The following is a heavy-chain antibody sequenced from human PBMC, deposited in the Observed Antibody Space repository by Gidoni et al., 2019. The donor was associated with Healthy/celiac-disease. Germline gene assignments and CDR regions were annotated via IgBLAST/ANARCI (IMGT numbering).Heavy chain of an antibody. CDR2: IYYSGST. J-gene: IGHJ4*02. V-gene: IGHV4-30-4*01. Sequence: QVQLQESGPGLVKPSQTLSLTCTVPGGSISSGDYYWSWIRQPPGKGLEWIGYIYYSGSTYYNPSLKSRVTISVDTSKNQFSLKLSSVTAADTAVYYCASNNFYYDSSEYYFDYWGQGTLVTVSS. D-gene: IGHD3-22*01. CDR3: ASNNFYYDSSEYYFDY. CDR1: GGSISSGDYY.